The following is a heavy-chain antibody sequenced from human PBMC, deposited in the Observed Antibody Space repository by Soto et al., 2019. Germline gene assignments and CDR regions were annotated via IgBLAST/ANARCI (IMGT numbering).Heavy chain of an antibody. V-gene: IGHV4-34*01. Sequence: QVQLQQWGAGLLKPSETLSLTCAVYGGSFSGYYWSWICQPPGKGLEWIGEINQSGSTNYNPSLKSRVTLSVDTSKNQFSLPLSSVTAADTAVYYCARGPYCSGVSCYRSFDYWGQGTLVTVSS. J-gene: IGHJ4*02. D-gene: IGHD2-15*01. CDR2: INQSGST. CDR3: ARGPYCSGVSCYRSFDY. CDR1: GGSFSGYY.